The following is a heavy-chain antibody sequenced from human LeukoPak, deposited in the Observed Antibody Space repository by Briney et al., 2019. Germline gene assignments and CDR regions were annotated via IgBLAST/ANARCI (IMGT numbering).Heavy chain of an antibody. CDR3: ARGPNSNWSGLDF. CDR2: ISPTGSTT. CDR1: GFSFSGHW. V-gene: IGHV3-74*01. D-gene: IGHD6-6*01. J-gene: IGHJ4*02. Sequence: GGSLRLSCIASGFSFSGHWMHWARQLPGKGLVWVSRISPTGSTTSYADSVKGRFTVSRDNAKNTLYLQVDNLRAEDTAVYYCARGPNSNWSGLDFWGQGTLLTVSS.